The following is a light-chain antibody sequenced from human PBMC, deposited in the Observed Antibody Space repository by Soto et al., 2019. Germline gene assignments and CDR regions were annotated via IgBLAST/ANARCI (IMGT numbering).Light chain of an antibody. J-gene: IGKJ3*01. Sequence: DIQMTQSPSSLSASVGDRVTITCRASQNIGSFLNWYHQKPGKAPRLLIYATSSLQSGVPSRFSGRRSGADFTLTITSLQPEDVGTCYCQQSYGNPGFAPGTKVHIK. V-gene: IGKV1-39*01. CDR2: ATS. CDR3: QQSYGNPG. CDR1: QNIGSF.